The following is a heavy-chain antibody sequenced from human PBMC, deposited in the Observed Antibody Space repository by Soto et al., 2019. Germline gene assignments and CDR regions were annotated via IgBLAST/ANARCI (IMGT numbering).Heavy chain of an antibody. V-gene: IGHV2-70*01. J-gene: IGHJ6*02. Sequence: SGPTLVNPTQTLTLTCTFSGFSLSTSGMCVSWIRQPPGKALEWLALIDWDDDKYYSTSLKTRLTISKDTSKNQVVLTMTNMDPVDTATYYCVRTLYCYGYLGAWDSYYYGMDVWGQGTTVTVSS. CDR2: IDWDDDK. D-gene: IGHD5-18*01. CDR1: GFSLSTSGMC. CDR3: VRTLYCYGYLGAWDSYYYGMDV.